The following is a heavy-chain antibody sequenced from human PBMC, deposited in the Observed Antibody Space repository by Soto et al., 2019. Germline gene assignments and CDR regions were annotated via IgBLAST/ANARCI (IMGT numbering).Heavy chain of an antibody. CDR2: ISYDTTKE. J-gene: IGHJ4*02. V-gene: IGHV3-30-3*01. D-gene: IGHD4-4*01. CDR3: ATEARSVITVVVPTFGY. Sequence: WFTRRSCAVSGFAFSSYAMHWGRQAPGQGLEWVSTISYDTTKEYYADSVKGRFTISRDNSKSMVFLQMRSLRPDDMAVYYCATEARSVITVVVPTFGYWGQGILVTVSS. CDR1: GFAFSSYA.